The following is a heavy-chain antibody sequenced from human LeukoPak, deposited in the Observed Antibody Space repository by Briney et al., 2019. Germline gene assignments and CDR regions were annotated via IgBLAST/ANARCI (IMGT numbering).Heavy chain of an antibody. V-gene: IGHV4-34*01. CDR1: GGSFSGYY. J-gene: IGHJ4*02. CDR3: ARGNSMARFDY. CDR2: INHSGST. D-gene: IGHD3-10*01. Sequence: SETLSFTCAVYGGSFSGYYWSGIRQPPGKGLEWIGEINHSGSTNYNPSLKSRVTISVDTSKNQFSLKLSSVTAADTAVYFCARGNSMARFDYWGQGTLVTVSS.